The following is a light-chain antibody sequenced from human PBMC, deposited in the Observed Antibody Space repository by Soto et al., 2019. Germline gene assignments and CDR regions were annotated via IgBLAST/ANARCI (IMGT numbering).Light chain of an antibody. CDR1: QSVSSY. Sequence: EIVLTQSPATLSLSPGERATLSCRASQSVSSYLAWYQQKPGQAPMLLIYDASNRATGIPARFSGSGSGTDLTLTISSLEPEDFAVYYCQQRSNWPLTFGGGTKVEIK. CDR2: DAS. CDR3: QQRSNWPLT. V-gene: IGKV3-11*01. J-gene: IGKJ4*01.